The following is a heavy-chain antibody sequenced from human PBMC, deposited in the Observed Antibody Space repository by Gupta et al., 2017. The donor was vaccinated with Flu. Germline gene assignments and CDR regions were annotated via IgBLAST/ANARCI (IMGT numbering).Heavy chain of an antibody. J-gene: IGHJ4*02. CDR2: IRSKAYGGTT. CDR3: TLPSSTSCSGCFDY. CDR1: GFTFGDYA. Sequence: EVQLVESGGGLVQPGRSLRLSCTASGFTFGDYAMSWFHQAPGKGLEWVGFIRSKAYGGTTEYAAAVKGRFTISRDDSKSIAYLQMKRLKTEDTAVYYCTLPSSTSCSGCFDYGGQGTMVTVSS. D-gene: IGHD2-2*01. V-gene: IGHV3-49*03.